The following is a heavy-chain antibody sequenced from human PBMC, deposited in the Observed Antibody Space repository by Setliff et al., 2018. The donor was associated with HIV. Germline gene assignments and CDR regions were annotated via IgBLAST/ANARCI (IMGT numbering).Heavy chain of an antibody. CDR2: IYYSGAT. CDR1: GDSISSGGYY. J-gene: IGHJ4*02. V-gene: IGHV4-31*03. D-gene: IGHD5-12*01. Sequence: PSETLSLTCTVSGDSISSGGYYWSWTRQLPGKGLEWIGYIYYSGATYYNPSLRNRVTISLDTSKSQFSLKLTSVTAADTALYYCASGRGAKGGYDYFGSWGQGTLVTVSS. CDR3: ASGRGAKGGYDYFGS.